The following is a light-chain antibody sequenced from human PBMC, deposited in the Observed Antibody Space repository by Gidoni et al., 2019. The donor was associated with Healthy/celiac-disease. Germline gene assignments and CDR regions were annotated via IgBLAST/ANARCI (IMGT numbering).Light chain of an antibody. CDR1: QSVLYSSNHKNY. CDR2: WAS. CDR3: QQYYSTPWT. Sequence: DLVMTQSPDSLAVSLGERATIHCKSSQSVLYSSNHKNYVAWYQQKPGQPPKLLIYWASTRESGVPDRFSGSGSGTDFTLTISSLQAEDVAVYYCQQYYSTPWTFGQGTKVEIK. V-gene: IGKV4-1*01. J-gene: IGKJ1*01.